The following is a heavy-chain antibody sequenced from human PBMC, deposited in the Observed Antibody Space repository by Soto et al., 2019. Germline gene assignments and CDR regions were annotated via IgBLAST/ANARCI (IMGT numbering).Heavy chain of an antibody. CDR3: ARVRYYDFWSGRSLDV. D-gene: IGHD3-3*01. CDR1: GGSISSNNW. V-gene: IGHV4-4*02. CDR2: IYHRGNS. Sequence: QVQLQESGPGLVKPSGTLSLTCAVSGGSISSNNWWSWVRQPPGKGLEWIGEIYHRGNSHYNPSLKSRVTISVDKSWNQFSLKLSSVTAADTAVYYCARVRYYDFWSGRSLDVWGQGTTITDSS. J-gene: IGHJ6*02.